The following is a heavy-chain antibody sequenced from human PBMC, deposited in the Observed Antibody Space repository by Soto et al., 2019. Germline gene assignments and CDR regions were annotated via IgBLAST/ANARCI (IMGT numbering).Heavy chain of an antibody. V-gene: IGHV3-30-3*01. D-gene: IGHD3-22*01. J-gene: IGHJ4*02. Sequence: GGSLRLSCAASGFTFSNYAIHWVRQSPGKGLEWVAVISYDGSNKYYADSVKGRFTISRDNSKKTLYLQMNSLRTEDTAVYYCAKDHYDSSGYYLSDHWGQGTLVTVSS. CDR3: AKDHYDSSGYYLSDH. CDR2: ISYDGSNK. CDR1: GFTFSNYA.